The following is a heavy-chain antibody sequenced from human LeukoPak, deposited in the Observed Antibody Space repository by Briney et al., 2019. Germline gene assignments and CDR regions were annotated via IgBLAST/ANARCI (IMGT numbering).Heavy chain of an antibody. V-gene: IGHV4-4*07. Sequence: SETLSLTCSVSGGSISSYYWSWIRQPAGKGREWIGRIYTTGNTDYNPSLKSRVTMSVDTSKNQFSLNLSSVTAADTAVYYCATPRIRFLEWLPSTWGQGTLVTVSS. CDR1: GGSISSYY. D-gene: IGHD3-3*01. CDR2: IYTTGNT. J-gene: IGHJ4*02. CDR3: ATPRIRFLEWLPST.